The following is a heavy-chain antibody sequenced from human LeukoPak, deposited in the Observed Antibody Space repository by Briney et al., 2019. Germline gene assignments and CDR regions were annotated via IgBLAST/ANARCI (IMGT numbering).Heavy chain of an antibody. D-gene: IGHD2-15*01. CDR3: ARDLRLCSGGSCYSSVVSDY. CDR1: GFTFSSYS. CDR2: ISSGSTTI. J-gene: IGHJ4*02. V-gene: IGHV3-48*01. Sequence: GGSLRLSCAASGFTFSSYSMNWVRQAPGKGLEWVSYISSGSTTIYYADSVRGRFTISRDNAKNSLYLQMNSLRAEDTAVYYCARDLRLCSGGSCYSSVVSDYWGQGTLVTVSS.